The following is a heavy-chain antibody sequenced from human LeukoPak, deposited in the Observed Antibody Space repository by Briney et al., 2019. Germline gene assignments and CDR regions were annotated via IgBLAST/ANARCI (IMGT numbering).Heavy chain of an antibody. Sequence: GGSLRLSCAASGFTFSSYAMGWVRQAPGKGLEWVSAISGSGGSTYYADSVKGRFTISRDNSKNTLYLQMNSLRAEDTAVYYCAKCIGPKDWFGELLYFDYWGQGILVTVSS. CDR2: ISGSGGST. CDR1: GFTFSSYA. CDR3: AKCIGPKDWFGELLYFDY. V-gene: IGHV3-23*01. J-gene: IGHJ4*02. D-gene: IGHD3-10*01.